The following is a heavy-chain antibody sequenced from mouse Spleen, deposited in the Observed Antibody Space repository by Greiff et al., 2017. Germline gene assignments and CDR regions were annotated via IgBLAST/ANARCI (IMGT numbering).Heavy chain of an antibody. CDR2: ISSGSSTI. CDR3: ARDDGPYYFDY. CDR1: GFTFSDYG. J-gene: IGHJ2*01. V-gene: IGHV5-17*01. D-gene: IGHD2-3*01. Sequence: EVKLMESGGGLVKPGGSLKLSCAASGFTFSDYGMHWVRQAPEKGLEWVAYISSGSSTIYYADTVKGRFTISRDNAKNTLFLQMTSLRSEDTAMYYCARDDGPYYFDYWGQGTTLTVSS.